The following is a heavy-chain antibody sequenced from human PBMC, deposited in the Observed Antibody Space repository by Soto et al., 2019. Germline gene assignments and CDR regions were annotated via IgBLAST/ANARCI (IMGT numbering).Heavy chain of an antibody. V-gene: IGHV3-30*18. D-gene: IGHD6-19*01. Sequence: QVQLVESGGGVVQPGRSLRLSCAASGFTFSSYGMHWVRQAPGKGLEWVAVISYDGSNKYYADSVKGRFTISRDNSKNTLSLQMNSLRAEDTAVYYCAKAISGWYYDYWGQGTLVTVSS. CDR2: ISYDGSNK. J-gene: IGHJ4*02. CDR1: GFTFSSYG. CDR3: AKAISGWYYDY.